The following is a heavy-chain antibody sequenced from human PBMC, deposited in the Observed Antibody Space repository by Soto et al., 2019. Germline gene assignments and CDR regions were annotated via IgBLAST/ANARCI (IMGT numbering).Heavy chain of an antibody. J-gene: IGHJ5*02. CDR1: GYSFTSYW. CDR3: ARGYCTTTICDPWFDP. V-gene: IGHV5-51*01. CDR2: IYPGDSDT. D-gene: IGHD2-2*01. Sequence: GESLKISCTGVGYSFTSYWIGWVRQMPGKGLEWMGIIYPGDSDTRYSPSFQGQVTISADKSIATAYLQWSSLKASDTAMYYCARGYCTTTICDPWFDPWGQGTLVTVSS.